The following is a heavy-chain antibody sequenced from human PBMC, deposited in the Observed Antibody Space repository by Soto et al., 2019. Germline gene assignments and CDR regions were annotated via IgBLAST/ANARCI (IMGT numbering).Heavy chain of an antibody. J-gene: IGHJ4*02. D-gene: IGHD3-10*01. CDR2: ISYDGSNK. CDR3: ARGLMVRGSLDY. Sequence: QVQLVESGGGVVQPGRSLRLSCAASGFTFSSYAMHWVRQAPGKGLEWVAVISYDGSNKYYADSVKGRFTISRDNSKNTLYLQMNSLIAEDTAVYYCARGLMVRGSLDYWGQGTLVTVSS. V-gene: IGHV3-30-3*01. CDR1: GFTFSSYA.